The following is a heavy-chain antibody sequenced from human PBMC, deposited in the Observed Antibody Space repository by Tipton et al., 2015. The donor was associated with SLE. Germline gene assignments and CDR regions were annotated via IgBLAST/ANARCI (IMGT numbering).Heavy chain of an antibody. J-gene: IGHJ4*02. Sequence: TLSLTCTVSGDSFTYYHWSWIRQSPGKGLEWIGYVYSSGNTNYNPSLKSRVTISVDTSKNEFSLKLTSVSPADTAVYFCARGPYGAAASYDYWGQGTLVTVSS. CDR2: VYSSGNT. V-gene: IGHV4-59*07. CDR3: ARGPYGAAASYDY. D-gene: IGHD6-13*01. CDR1: GDSFTYYH.